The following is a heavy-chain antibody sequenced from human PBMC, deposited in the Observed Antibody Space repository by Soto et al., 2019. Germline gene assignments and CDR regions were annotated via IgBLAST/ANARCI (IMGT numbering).Heavy chain of an antibody. CDR3: ARTLSSGCYDS. D-gene: IGHD3-22*01. V-gene: IGHV4-59*01. J-gene: IGHJ4*02. CDR1: GASISTLY. CDR2: IDYSGTT. Sequence: PSETLSLTCAVSGASISTLYWSWIRQPPGKGLEWIAYIDYSGTTNYNPSLKSRVTISLDPSRNQFSLNLNSVTAADTAVYYCARTLSSGCYDSWGQGTLVTVSS.